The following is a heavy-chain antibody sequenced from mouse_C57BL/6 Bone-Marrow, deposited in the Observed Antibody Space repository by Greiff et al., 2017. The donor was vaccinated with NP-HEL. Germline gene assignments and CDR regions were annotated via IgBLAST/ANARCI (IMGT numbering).Heavy chain of an antibody. CDR3: ARQGDYGSAWFAY. CDR1: GFTFSDYY. J-gene: IGHJ3*01. V-gene: IGHV5-12*01. Sequence: EVMLVESGGGLVQPGGSLKLSCAASGFTFSDYYMYWVRQTPEKRLEWVAYISNGGGSTYYPDTVKGRFTISRDNAKNTLYLQMSRLKSEDTAMYYCARQGDYGSAWFAYWGQGTLVTVSA. D-gene: IGHD1-1*01. CDR2: ISNGGGST.